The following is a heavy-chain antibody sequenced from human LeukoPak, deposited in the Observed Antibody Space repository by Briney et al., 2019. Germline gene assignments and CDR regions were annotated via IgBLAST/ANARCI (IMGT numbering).Heavy chain of an antibody. J-gene: IGHJ4*02. D-gene: IGHD4/OR15-4a*01. V-gene: IGHV3-53*01. Sequence: PGGSLRLSCAASGFTFSSYAMSWVRQAPGKGLEWVSVIYVGGTTYYADSVRGRFTISRDNSKNTLYLQMSSLRAEDTAVYYCARDPDYGDNWGLGTLVIVSS. CDR3: ARDPDYGDN. CDR2: IYVGGTT. CDR1: GFTFSSYA.